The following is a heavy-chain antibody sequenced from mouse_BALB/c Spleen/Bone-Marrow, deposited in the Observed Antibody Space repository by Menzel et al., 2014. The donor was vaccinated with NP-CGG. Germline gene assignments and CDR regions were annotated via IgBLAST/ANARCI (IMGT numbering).Heavy chain of an antibody. D-gene: IGHD1-2*01. Sequence: VQLQQSGAELVKPGAPVKLSCKASGYTFXSYWMNWVKQRPGRGLEWIGGIDPSDSETHYNQKFKDKATLTVDKSSSTAYIQLSSLTSEDSAVYYCARRGYGYGFTYWGQGTLVTVSA. CDR1: GYTFXSYW. CDR2: IDPSDSET. V-gene: IGHV1-69*02. J-gene: IGHJ3*01. CDR3: ARRGYGYGFTY.